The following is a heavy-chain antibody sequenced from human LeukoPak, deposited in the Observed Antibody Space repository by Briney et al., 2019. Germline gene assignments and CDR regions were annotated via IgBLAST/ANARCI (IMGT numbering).Heavy chain of an antibody. Sequence: GRSLRLSCEASGFTFGTFWMSWVRQAPGKGREWLANINQGGSQKNYVDSVRGRFTIDRDDAKNSLYLRMNSLRAEDTAMYFCVRDKGGWNPFDYWGQGTLVTVSS. D-gene: IGHD6-19*01. CDR1: GFTFGTFW. V-gene: IGHV3-7*03. CDR2: INQGGSQK. CDR3: VRDKGGWNPFDY. J-gene: IGHJ4*02.